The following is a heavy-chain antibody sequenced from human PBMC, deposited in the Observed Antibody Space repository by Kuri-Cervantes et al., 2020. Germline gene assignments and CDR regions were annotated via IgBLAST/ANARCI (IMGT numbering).Heavy chain of an antibody. D-gene: IGHD4-17*01. CDR1: GFTFSSYS. Sequence: GESLKISCAASGFTFSSYSINWVRQAPGQGLEWVSSISGSSRYIYYADSVKGRFTISRDNAKNSLYLQMNSLRAEDTAVYYCARDRYGDYSLDYWGQGTLVTVSS. CDR2: ISGSSRYI. J-gene: IGHJ4*02. CDR3: ARDRYGDYSLDY. V-gene: IGHV3-21*01.